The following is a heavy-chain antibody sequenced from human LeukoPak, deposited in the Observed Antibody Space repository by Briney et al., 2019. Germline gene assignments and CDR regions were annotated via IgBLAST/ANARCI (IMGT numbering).Heavy chain of an antibody. J-gene: IGHJ4*02. V-gene: IGHV1-46*01. CDR3: ARGLPYYGSGRHYFDY. Sequence: ASVKVSCKASGYTFTSYYMHWVRQAPGQGLEWMGIINPSGGSTSYAQKFQGRVTMTRDTSTSTVYVELSSLRSEDTAVYYCARGLPYYGSGRHYFDYWGQGTLVTVSS. D-gene: IGHD3-10*01. CDR1: GYTFTSYY. CDR2: INPSGGST.